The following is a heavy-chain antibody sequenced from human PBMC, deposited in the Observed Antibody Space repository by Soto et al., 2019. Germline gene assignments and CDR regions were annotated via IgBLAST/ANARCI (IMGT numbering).Heavy chain of an antibody. CDR2: IYYSGST. D-gene: IGHD4-17*01. CDR1: GGSISSGGYY. J-gene: IGHJ6*02. Sequence: TLSLTCPVSGGSISSGGYYWSWIRQHPGKGLEWIGYIYYSGSTYYNPSLKSRVTISVDTSKNQFSLKLSSVTAADTAVYYCARGRGEDYYYYGMDVWGRGTTV. V-gene: IGHV4-31*02. CDR3: ARGRGEDYYYYGMDV.